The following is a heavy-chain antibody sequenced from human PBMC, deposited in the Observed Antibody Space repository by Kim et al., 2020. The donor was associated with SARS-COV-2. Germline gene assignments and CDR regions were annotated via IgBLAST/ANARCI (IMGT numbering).Heavy chain of an antibody. CDR2: ISYDGSNK. Sequence: GGSLRLSCAASGFTFSSYGMHWVRQAPGKGLEWVAVISYDGSNKYYADSVKGRFTISRDNSKNTLYLQMNSLRAEDTAVYYCAKDRAYYDILTGYTDYWGQGTLVTVSS. CDR3: AKDRAYYDILTGYTDY. CDR1: GFTFSSYG. V-gene: IGHV3-30*18. J-gene: IGHJ4*02. D-gene: IGHD3-9*01.